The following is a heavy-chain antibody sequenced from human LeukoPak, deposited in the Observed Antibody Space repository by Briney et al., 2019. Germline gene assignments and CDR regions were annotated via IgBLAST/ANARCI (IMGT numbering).Heavy chain of an antibody. CDR1: GYSFTNYW. V-gene: IGHV5-51*01. Sequence: GESLKISCKGSGYSFTNYWIGWVRQMPGKGLEWMGIIFPGDSDTRYSPSFQGQVTISADKSISTAYLQWSSLKASDTAMYHCARLLYSGSSWFDPWGQGTLVTVSS. CDR2: IFPGDSDT. D-gene: IGHD1-26*01. CDR3: ARLLYSGSSWFDP. J-gene: IGHJ5*02.